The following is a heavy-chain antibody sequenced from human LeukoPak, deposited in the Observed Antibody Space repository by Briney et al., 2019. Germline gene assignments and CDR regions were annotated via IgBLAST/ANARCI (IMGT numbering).Heavy chain of an antibody. Sequence: GGSPRLSCAASGFTFSSYAMSWVRQAPGKGLEWVSTISGSGGSTYYADSVKGRFTISRDNSKNTLSLQMNSLRAEDTAVYYCAKSGLVTAIRSYFDYWGQGTLVTVSS. CDR3: AKSGLVTAIRSYFDY. CDR1: GFTFSSYA. CDR2: ISGSGGST. D-gene: IGHD2-21*02. V-gene: IGHV3-23*01. J-gene: IGHJ4*02.